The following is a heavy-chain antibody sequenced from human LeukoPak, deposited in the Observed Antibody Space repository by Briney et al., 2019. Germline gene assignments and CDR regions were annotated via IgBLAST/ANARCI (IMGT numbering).Heavy chain of an antibody. CDR2: IYNSGST. Sequence: PSETQSLTCTVSGGSISSGDYYWNWIRQPPGKGLEWIGYIYNSGSTYYNPSLKSRVTISVDTSKNQFSLKLSSVTAADTAVYYCARDYRKDAFDIWGQGTMVTVSS. CDR1: GGSISSGDYY. V-gene: IGHV4-30-4*08. D-gene: IGHD3-16*02. J-gene: IGHJ3*02. CDR3: ARDYRKDAFDI.